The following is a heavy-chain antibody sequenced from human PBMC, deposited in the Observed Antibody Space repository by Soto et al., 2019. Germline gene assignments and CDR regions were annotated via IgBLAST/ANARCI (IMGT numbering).Heavy chain of an antibody. CDR1: GGSISSGGYY. Sequence: QVQLQESGPGLVKPSQTLSLTCTVSGGSISSGGYYWSWIRQHPGKGLEWIGYIYYSGSTYYNPSLKSRMTISVDTSKNQFPLKLSSVTAADTAVYYFARDPGGEGWYDPWGQGTLVTVSS. V-gene: IGHV4-31*03. CDR2: IYYSGST. J-gene: IGHJ5*02. D-gene: IGHD2-21*01. CDR3: ARDPGGEGWYDP.